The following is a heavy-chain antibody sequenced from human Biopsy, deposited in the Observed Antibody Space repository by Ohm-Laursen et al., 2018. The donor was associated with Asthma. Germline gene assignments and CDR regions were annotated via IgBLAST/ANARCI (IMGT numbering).Heavy chain of an antibody. J-gene: IGHJ6*02. Sequence: SDTLSLTCSVSGAAISRGGYYWSWIRQPPGKGLEWIGYIYTDGSTDYNPSLKSRLTLSVDTSKNQFSLRLTSVTAADTAGYYSARGSSSRLSQWELLVSGGKRAHSYYGMDVWGQGTTVTVSS. CDR3: ARGSSSRLSQWELLVSGGKRAHSYYGMDV. D-gene: IGHD1-26*01. CDR1: GAAISRGGYY. CDR2: IYTDGST. V-gene: IGHV4-61*08.